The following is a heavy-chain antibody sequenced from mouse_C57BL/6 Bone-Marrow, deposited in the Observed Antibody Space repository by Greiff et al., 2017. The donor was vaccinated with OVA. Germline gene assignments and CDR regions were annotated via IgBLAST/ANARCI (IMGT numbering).Heavy chain of an antibody. J-gene: IGHJ2*01. CDR3: AREGGNYYLDY. V-gene: IGHV1-50*01. CDR2: IDLSDSYT. D-gene: IGHD2-1*01. CDR1: GYTFTSYW. Sequence: QVQLQQPGAELVKPGASVKLSCKASGYTFTSYWMQWVKQRPGQGLEWIGEIDLSDSYTNYNQKFKGKATLTVDTSSSTAYMQLSSLTSEDSAVYYCAREGGNYYLDYWGQGTTLTVSS.